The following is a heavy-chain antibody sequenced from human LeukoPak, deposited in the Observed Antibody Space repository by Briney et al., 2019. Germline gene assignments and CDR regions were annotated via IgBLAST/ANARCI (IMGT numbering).Heavy chain of an antibody. V-gene: IGHV1-2*02. D-gene: IGHD3-10*01. CDR2: INPNSGGT. Sequence: ASVKVSCKASGYTFTGYYMHWVRQAPGQGLEWMGWINPNSGGTNYAQKFQGRVTMTRDTSISTAYMELSRLRSDDTAVYYCARDHRGGGTMVRGVIRGVDYWGQGTLVTVSS. CDR1: GYTFTGYY. CDR3: ARDHRGGGTMVRGVIRGVDY. J-gene: IGHJ4*02.